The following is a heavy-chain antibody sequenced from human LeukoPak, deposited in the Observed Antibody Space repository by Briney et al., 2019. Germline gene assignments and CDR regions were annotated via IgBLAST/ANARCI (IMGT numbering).Heavy chain of an antibody. V-gene: IGHV3-21*06. CDR2: IGPTGSDR. Sequence: GGSLRLSCAASGLTFSTSGFNWVRQAPGKGLEWVASIGPTGSDRYHADSVKGRFTISRDNANNFLYLQMNSLRAEDTAVYYCATETNGRHYDYWGQGTLLTVSS. CDR3: ATETNGRHYDY. CDR1: GLTFSTSG. D-gene: IGHD1-14*01. J-gene: IGHJ4*02.